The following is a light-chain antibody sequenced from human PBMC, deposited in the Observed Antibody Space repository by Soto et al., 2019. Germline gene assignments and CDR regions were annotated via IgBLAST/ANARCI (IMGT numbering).Light chain of an antibody. Sequence: EIVMTQSPATLSVSPGERATLSCRASQSVSSNLAWYQQKPGQAPRLLIYGASPRATGIPAMFSGSGSGQEFTLTISSLQSEDFAGYYCQQYNNWPPLTFGGGTKVEIK. CDR1: QSVSSN. V-gene: IGKV3-15*01. J-gene: IGKJ4*01. CDR2: GAS. CDR3: QQYNNWPPLT.